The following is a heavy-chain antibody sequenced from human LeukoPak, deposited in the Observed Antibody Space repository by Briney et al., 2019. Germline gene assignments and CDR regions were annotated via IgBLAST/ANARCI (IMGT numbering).Heavy chain of an antibody. V-gene: IGHV3-9*01. CDR2: ISWNSGSI. D-gene: IGHD6-13*01. Sequence: GGSLRLSCAGSGFIFNNYAMHWVRQPPGKGLEWVSGISWNSGSIDYADSVKGRFTISRDNSKNTLYLQMNSLRAEDTAVYYCAKDLDSSSWFGHYFDYWGQGTLVTVSS. CDR3: AKDLDSSSWFGHYFDY. CDR1: GFIFNNYA. J-gene: IGHJ4*02.